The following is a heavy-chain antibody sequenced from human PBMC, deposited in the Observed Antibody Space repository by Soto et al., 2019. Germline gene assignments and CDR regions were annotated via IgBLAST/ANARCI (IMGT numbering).Heavy chain of an antibody. CDR3: AKSASTGSHYAYHFDC. V-gene: IGHV3-23*01. Sequence: EVQLLESGGGLVQPGGSLRLSCAASGFTFSSYAMSWVRQAPGKGLEWVSAISGSGGSTHYADSVKGRFTISRDNSKNTLYLQMNSLRADDTAVYYCAKSASTGSHYAYHFDCWGQGTLVTVSS. D-gene: IGHD1-26*01. CDR1: GFTFSSYA. CDR2: ISGSGGST. J-gene: IGHJ4*02.